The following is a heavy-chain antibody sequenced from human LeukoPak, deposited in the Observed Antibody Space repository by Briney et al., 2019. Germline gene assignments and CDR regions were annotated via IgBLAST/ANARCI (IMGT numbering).Heavy chain of an antibody. CDR3: ARSAIDAFDI. CDR2: IYNSGST. CDR1: GGSISSYY. D-gene: IGHD6-25*01. Sequence: PSETLSLTCTVSGGSISSYYWSWIRQPPGKGLECIGYIYNSGSTNYNPSLKSRVSISVDTSKNQFSLKLSSVTAADAAVYYCARSAIDAFDIWGQGTMVTVSS. J-gene: IGHJ3*02. V-gene: IGHV4-59*08.